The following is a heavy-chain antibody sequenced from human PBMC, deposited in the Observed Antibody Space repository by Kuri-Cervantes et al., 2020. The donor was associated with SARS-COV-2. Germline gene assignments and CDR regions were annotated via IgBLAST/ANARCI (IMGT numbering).Heavy chain of an antibody. V-gene: IGHV4-59*08. Sequence: SETLSLTCTVSGGSISSYYWSWIRQPPGKGLEWIGYIYYSGSTNYNPSLKSRVTISVDTSKNQFPLKLSSVTAADTAVYYCARLPALPWYFDYWGQGTLVTVSS. CDR3: ARLPALPWYFDY. CDR2: IYYSGST. CDR1: GGSISSYY. J-gene: IGHJ4*02.